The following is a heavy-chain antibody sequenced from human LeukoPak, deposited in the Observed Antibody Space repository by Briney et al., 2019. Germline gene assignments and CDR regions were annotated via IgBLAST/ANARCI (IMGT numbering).Heavy chain of an antibody. CDR2: INPSGST. CDR1: GGSFSGYY. V-gene: IGHV4-34*01. Sequence: SETLSLTCAVYGGSFSGYYWSWNRHPPGKGLEWIGEINPSGSTNYNPSLKSRVTISVDTSKNQFSLKLSSVTAADTAVYYCARGGSIAAAGTRVPFGYWGQGTLVSVSS. J-gene: IGHJ4*02. D-gene: IGHD6-13*01. CDR3: ARGGSIAAAGTRVPFGY.